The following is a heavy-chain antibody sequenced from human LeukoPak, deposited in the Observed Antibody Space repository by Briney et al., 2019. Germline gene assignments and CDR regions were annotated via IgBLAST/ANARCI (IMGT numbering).Heavy chain of an antibody. D-gene: IGHD3-22*01. CDR3: ARDGDYDSSGYYP. Sequence: PSETLSLTCTVSGGSISSYYWSWIRQPPGKGLEWIGYIYYSGSTNYNPSLKSRVTISVDTSKNQFSLKLSSVTAADTAVYYCARDGDYDSSGYYPWSQGTLVTVSS. CDR2: IYYSGST. CDR1: GGSISSYY. J-gene: IGHJ5*02. V-gene: IGHV4-59*01.